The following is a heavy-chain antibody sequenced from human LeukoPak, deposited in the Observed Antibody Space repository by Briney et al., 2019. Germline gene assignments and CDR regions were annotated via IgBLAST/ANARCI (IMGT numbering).Heavy chain of an antibody. CDR1: GYTFTGYY. J-gene: IGHJ4*02. V-gene: IGHV1-2*02. Sequence: GASVKVSCKASGYTFTGYYMHWVRQAPGQGLEWMGWINPNSGGTNYAQKFQGRVTMTRDTSISTAYMELSSLRSDDTDVYYCASGLKWQLLLRDYYFDYWGQGTLVTVSS. CDR2: INPNSGGT. D-gene: IGHD1-26*01. CDR3: ASGLKWQLLLRDYYFDY.